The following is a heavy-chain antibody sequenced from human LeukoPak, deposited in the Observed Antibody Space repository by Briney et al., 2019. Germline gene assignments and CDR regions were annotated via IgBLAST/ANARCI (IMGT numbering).Heavy chain of an antibody. V-gene: IGHV1-8*01. CDR2: MNPNSGNT. D-gene: IGHD3-3*01. Sequence: ASVKVSCKASGYTFTSYDINWVRQATGQGLEWMGWMNPNSGNTGYAQKFQGRVTMTRNTSISTAYMGLSSLRSEDTAVYYCARGTRRFLEWLPSYYYYYGMDVWGQGTTVTVSS. CDR1: GYTFTSYD. CDR3: ARGTRRFLEWLPSYYYYYGMDV. J-gene: IGHJ6*02.